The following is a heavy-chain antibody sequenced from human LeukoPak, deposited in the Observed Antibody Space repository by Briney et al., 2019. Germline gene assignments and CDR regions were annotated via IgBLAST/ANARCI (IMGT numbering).Heavy chain of an antibody. CDR1: GYTFTSYG. J-gene: IGHJ4*02. V-gene: IGHV1-18*01. CDR3: ARVGATTFRPFDY. CDR2: ISAYNGNT. D-gene: IGHD1-26*01. Sequence: GASVKVSCKASGYTFTSYGISWVRQAPGQGLEWMGWISAYNGNTNYAQKLQGRVTITRDTSASTAYMELSSLRSEDTAVYYCARVGATTFRPFDYWGQGTLVTVSS.